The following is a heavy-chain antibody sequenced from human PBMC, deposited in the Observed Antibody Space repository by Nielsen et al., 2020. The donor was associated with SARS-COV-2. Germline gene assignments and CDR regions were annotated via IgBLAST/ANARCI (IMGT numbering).Heavy chain of an antibody. D-gene: IGHD6-19*01. V-gene: IGHV3-48*03. CDR2: ISNSGSVI. Sequence: GESLKISCAASGIGFSSYEMNWVRQIPGKGLEWVSYISNSGSVISYADSLKSRFTISRDNAQNSLYLQMNSLRVEDTGIYYCARDPGVAVGEDGFDTWGQGTMVTVSS. J-gene: IGHJ3*02. CDR1: GIGFSSYE. CDR3: ARDPGVAVGEDGFDT.